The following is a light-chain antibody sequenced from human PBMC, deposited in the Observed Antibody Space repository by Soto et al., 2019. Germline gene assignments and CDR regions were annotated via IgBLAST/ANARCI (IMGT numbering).Light chain of an antibody. V-gene: IGLV2-14*01. CDR1: SSDVGRYNY. Sequence: QSVLTQPASVSGSPGQSITISCTGTSSDVGRYNYVSWYQQHPGKVPKLMIYDVNNRPSGVSNRFSGSKSGNTASLTISGLQAEDEADYYCSSHTTSNTVVFGGGTKLTVL. CDR3: SSHTTSNTVV. CDR2: DVN. J-gene: IGLJ2*01.